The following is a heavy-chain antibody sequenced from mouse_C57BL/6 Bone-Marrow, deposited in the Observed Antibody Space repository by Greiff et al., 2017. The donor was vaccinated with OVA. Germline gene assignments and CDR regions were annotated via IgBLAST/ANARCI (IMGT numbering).Heavy chain of an antibody. D-gene: IGHD1-1*01. J-gene: IGHJ4*01. Sequence: VQLKESGAELVRPGASVKLSCTASGFNIKDYYMHWVKQRPEQGLEWIGRIDPEDGDTEYAPKFQGKATMTADTSSNTAYLQLSSLTSEDTAVYYCTTDYYGSSGAMDDWGKGTSVTVSS. V-gene: IGHV14-1*01. CDR3: TTDYYGSSGAMDD. CDR1: GFNIKDYY. CDR2: IDPEDGDT.